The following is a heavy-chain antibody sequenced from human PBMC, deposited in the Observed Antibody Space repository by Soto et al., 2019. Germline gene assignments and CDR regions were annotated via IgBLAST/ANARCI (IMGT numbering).Heavy chain of an antibody. Sequence: PSETLSLTCTVSGDPISSYYWSWIRQPPGKGLQWIGYIFYRGGTAYNPSLKSRVTISLDMSKNQFSLKLTSVTAADTALYYCARYFHTYSGPPIWGQGTLVTVPQ. D-gene: IGHD5-12*01. V-gene: IGHV4-59*08. J-gene: IGHJ4*02. CDR2: IFYRGGT. CDR3: ARYFHTYSGPPI. CDR1: GDPISSYY.